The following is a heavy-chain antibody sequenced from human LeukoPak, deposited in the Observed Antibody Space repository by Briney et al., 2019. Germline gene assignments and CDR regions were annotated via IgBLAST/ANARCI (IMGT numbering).Heavy chain of an antibody. V-gene: IGHV4-39*07. CDR2: IYYSGTT. D-gene: IGHD4-11*01. J-gene: IGHJ4*02. CDR3: AREDDYGNAVDY. CDR1: GGSINSSSYF. Sequence: NPSETLSLTCTVSGGSINSSSYFWGWIRQPPGKGLEWIGSIYYSGTTYFNPSLKSRVTISVDTSKNQFSLKLRSVTAADTAVYYCAREDDYGNAVDYWGQGTLVTVSS.